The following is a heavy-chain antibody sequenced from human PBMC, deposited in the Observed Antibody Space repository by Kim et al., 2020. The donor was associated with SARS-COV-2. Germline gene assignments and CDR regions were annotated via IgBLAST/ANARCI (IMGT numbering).Heavy chain of an antibody. V-gene: IGHV3-11*01. Sequence: GGSLRLSCEASGFRFSDYYMSWIRQAPGKGLEWVAYINGDGSSMKCADSVNGRFSISRDNANKSLSLQMNSLTPEDTAVYYCVIETSNWGQGTLVTVSS. CDR2: INGDGSSM. D-gene: IGHD6-6*01. J-gene: IGHJ4*02. CDR1: GFRFSDYY. CDR3: VIETSN.